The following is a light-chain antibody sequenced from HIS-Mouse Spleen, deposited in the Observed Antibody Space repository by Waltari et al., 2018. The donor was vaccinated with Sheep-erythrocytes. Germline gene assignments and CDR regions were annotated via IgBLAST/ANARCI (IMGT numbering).Light chain of an antibody. J-gene: IGLJ1*01. CDR1: SSDVGCYNY. Sequence: QSALTQPPSVSGSPGQSVTISCTGTSSDVGCYNYVTWYQQHPGQAPKLMIYDVSKRPSGVPDRFSGSKSGNTASLTISGLQAEDEADYYCCSYAGSYNHVFATGTKVTVL. V-gene: IGLV2-11*01. CDR3: CSYAGSYNHV. CDR2: DVS.